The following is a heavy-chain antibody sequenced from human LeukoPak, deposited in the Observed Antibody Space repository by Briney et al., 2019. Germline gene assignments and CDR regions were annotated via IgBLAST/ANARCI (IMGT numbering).Heavy chain of an antibody. CDR1: GGSFSGYY. CDR3: ARGLDYPDTSDI. D-gene: IGHD3/OR15-3a*01. J-gene: IGHJ3*02. V-gene: IGHV4-34*01. CDR2: INHSGST. Sequence: SETLSLTCAVYGGSFSGYYWSWIRQPPGKGLEWIGEINHSGSTNYNPSLKSRVTISVDTSKNQFSLKLSSVAAADTAVYYCARGLDYPDTSDIWGQGTMVTVSS.